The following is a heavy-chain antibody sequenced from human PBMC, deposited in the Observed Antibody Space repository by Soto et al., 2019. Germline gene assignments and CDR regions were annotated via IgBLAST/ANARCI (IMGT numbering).Heavy chain of an antibody. CDR1: GFTFNSYG. Sequence: QVQLVESGGGVVQPGRSLRLSCEASGFTFNSYGIHWVRQAPGKGLEWVAVISFDGNNKRHAESVKGRFTISRDNSKNSLYLQMNSLGPEDTAMYYCARDNAPYCSTTSYPVDYWGPGTLVSVSS. D-gene: IGHD2-2*01. V-gene: IGHV3-30*13. CDR3: ARDNAPYCSTTSYPVDY. CDR2: ISFDGNNK. J-gene: IGHJ4*02.